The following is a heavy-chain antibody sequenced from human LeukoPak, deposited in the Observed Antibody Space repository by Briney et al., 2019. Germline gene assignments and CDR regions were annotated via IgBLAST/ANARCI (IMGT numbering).Heavy chain of an antibody. CDR1: GFTFGDYA. CDR2: IVSFSSPV. Sequence: GGSLRLSCVASGFTFGDYAMIWVRQTPGKGLEWLSYIVSFSSPVYYADSVKGRFTISRDNAKNSLYLQMNSLRAEDTAMYYCARFLNNYTYADYWGQGTLVTVSS. J-gene: IGHJ4*02. D-gene: IGHD1/OR15-1a*01. V-gene: IGHV3-48*04. CDR3: ARFLNNYTYADY.